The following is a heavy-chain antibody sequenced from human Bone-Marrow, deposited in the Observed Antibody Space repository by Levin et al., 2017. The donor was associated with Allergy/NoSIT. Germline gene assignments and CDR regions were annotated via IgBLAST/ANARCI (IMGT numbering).Heavy chain of an antibody. J-gene: IGHJ4*02. D-gene: IGHD6-19*01. Sequence: GESLKISCAASGFTFSNAWMSWVRQAPGKGLEWVGRIKSKTDGGTTDYAAPVKGRFTISRDDSKNTLYLQMNSLKTEDTAVYYCTTDWGSGWYYFDYWGQGTLVTVSS. CDR2: IKSKTDGGTT. V-gene: IGHV3-15*01. CDR3: TTDWGSGWYYFDY. CDR1: GFTFSNAW.